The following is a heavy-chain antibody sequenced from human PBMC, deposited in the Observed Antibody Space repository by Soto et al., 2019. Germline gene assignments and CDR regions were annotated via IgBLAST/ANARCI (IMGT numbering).Heavy chain of an antibody. Sequence: EVQLLESGGGLVQPGGSLRLSCAASGFTFSSFALNWVRRASGKGREWVSIISGSADSTFYADSVKGRFTISRDNSKNMLYLQINSLRAEDTAVYYCAKTRGAMIYAISVYGMDVWGQGTTVTVSS. CDR3: AKTRGAMIYAISVYGMDV. V-gene: IGHV3-23*01. J-gene: IGHJ6*02. D-gene: IGHD2-8*01. CDR1: GFTFSSFA. CDR2: ISGSADST.